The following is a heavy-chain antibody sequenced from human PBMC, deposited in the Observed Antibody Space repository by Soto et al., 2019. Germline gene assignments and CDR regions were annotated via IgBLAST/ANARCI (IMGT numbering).Heavy chain of an antibody. Sequence: GGSLRLSCAASGFTFSSYSMNWVRQAPGKGLEWVSYISSSSSTIYYADSVKGRFTISRDNAKNSLYLQMNSLRDEDTAVYYCAALQITHFEPWGQGTLVTSPQ. J-gene: IGHJ5*02. CDR3: AALQITHFEP. CDR1: GFTFSSYS. V-gene: IGHV3-48*02. CDR2: ISSSSSTI. D-gene: IGHD3-16*01.